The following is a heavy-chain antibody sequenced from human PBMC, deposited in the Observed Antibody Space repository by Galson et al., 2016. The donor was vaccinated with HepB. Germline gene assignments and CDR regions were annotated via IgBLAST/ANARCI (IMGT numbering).Heavy chain of an antibody. D-gene: IGHD3-16*01. V-gene: IGHV3-23*01. CDR1: GFTFNNYG. J-gene: IGHJ6*04. CDR2: ISRSGDSA. CDR3: VRGSTAPDV. Sequence: SLRLSCAASGFTFNNYGMTWVRQAPGKGLEVVSSISRSGDSADYADSVKGRFTISRDNSRSMLFLQMNSLKTEDTGVYYCVRGSTAPDVWGKGTTVTVSS.